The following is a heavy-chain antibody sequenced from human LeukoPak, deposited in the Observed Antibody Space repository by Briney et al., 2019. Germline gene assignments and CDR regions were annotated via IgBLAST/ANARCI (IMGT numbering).Heavy chain of an antibody. Sequence: SETLSLTCAVYGGSFSGYYWSWIRQPPGKGLEWIGEINHSGSTNYNPSLKSRVTISVDTSKNQFSLKLSSVTAADTAVYYCARRLLRFLEWFTGFDPWGQGTLVTVSS. CDR2: INHSGST. J-gene: IGHJ5*02. D-gene: IGHD3-3*01. CDR1: GGSFSGYY. CDR3: ARRLLRFLEWFTGFDP. V-gene: IGHV4-34*01.